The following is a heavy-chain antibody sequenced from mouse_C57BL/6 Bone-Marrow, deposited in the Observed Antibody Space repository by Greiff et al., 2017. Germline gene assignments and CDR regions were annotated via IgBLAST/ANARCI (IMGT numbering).Heavy chain of an antibody. CDR2: IHPNSGST. D-gene: IGHD1-1*01. J-gene: IGHJ3*01. V-gene: IGHV1-64*01. CDR3: AIRGYYGSSFPFAY. CDR1: GYTFTSYW. Sequence: QVQLQQPGAELVKPGASVKLSCKASGYTFTSYWMHWVKQRPGQGLEWIGMIHPNSGSTTYNEKFKSKATLTVDKSSSTAYMQLSSLTSEDSAVYDGAIRGYYGSSFPFAYWGQGTLVTVSA.